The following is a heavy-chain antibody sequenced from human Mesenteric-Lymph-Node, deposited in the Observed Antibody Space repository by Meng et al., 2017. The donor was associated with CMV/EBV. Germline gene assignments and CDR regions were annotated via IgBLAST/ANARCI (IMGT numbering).Heavy chain of an antibody. Sequence: GGSLRLSCAASGFTFNNYWMHWVRQAPGKGLVWVSGINTDGSSTTYADSVKGRFTISRDKAKNTLYLQMNSLRAEDTAVYYCSGYSNYYYGMDVWGQGTTVTVSS. CDR3: SGYSNYYYGMDV. CDR1: GFTFNNYW. J-gene: IGHJ6*02. D-gene: IGHD5-12*01. V-gene: IGHV3-74*03. CDR2: INTDGSST.